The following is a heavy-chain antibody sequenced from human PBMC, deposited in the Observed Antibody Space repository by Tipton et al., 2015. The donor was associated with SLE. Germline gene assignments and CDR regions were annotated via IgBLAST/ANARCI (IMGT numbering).Heavy chain of an antibody. CDR1: GDSVSSISTA. J-gene: IGHJ3*02. CDR3: ARGRGGMFDT. Sequence: PGLVKPSQTLSLTCAISGDSVSSISTAWNWIRQSPSRGLEWLGRTYYRSKWHDEYAVSVKSRININSDTSENHFSLQLNSVTPGDTAVYYCARGRGGMFDTWGQGTMVTVSS. D-gene: IGHD6-13*01. V-gene: IGHV6-1*01. CDR2: TYYRSKWHD.